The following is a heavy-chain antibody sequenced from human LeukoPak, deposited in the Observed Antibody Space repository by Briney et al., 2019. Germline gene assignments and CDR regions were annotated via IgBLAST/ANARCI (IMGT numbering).Heavy chain of an antibody. CDR3: ARRAGGYSHPYDY. D-gene: IGHD4-23*01. V-gene: IGHV3-30*02. CDR1: GFTFSIYG. CDR2: IRYDGSNK. Sequence: GGSLRLSCAASGFTFSIYGIHWVRQAPGKGLEWVAFIRYDGSNKYYTDSVKGRFTISRDISKNTLYLQMSSLRAEDTAVYYCARRAGGYSHPYDYWGQGVLVTVSS. J-gene: IGHJ4*02.